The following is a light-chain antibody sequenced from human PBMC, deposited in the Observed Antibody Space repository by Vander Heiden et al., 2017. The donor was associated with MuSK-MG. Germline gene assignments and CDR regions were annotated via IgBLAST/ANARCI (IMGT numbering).Light chain of an antibody. CDR2: GNT. J-gene: IGLJ2*01. CDR3: QSYDSSLSGSL. V-gene: IGLV1-40*01. Sequence: QSVLTRPPSVSRVPGQRVTIACAGSSANIGSGYDVHWYQQLPGAAPKLLIYGNTIRPSGVPDRFSGSKSGTSASLAITGLQAEDEADYYCQSYDSSLSGSLFGGGTKLTVL. CDR1: SANIGSGYD.